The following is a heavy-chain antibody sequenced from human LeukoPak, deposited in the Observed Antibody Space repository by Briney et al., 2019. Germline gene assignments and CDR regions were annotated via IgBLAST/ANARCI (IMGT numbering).Heavy chain of an antibody. V-gene: IGHV3-48*01. CDR3: ARSYTGYDL. CDR2: INRDSSAI. Sequence: GGSLRLSCVASGFTFSSYSMNWVRQAPGKGLDWISGINRDSSAIYYADSVKGRFTISRDNAKNSLYLQMNSLRAEDTAVYYCARSYTGYDLWGQGTLVTVSS. CDR1: GFTFSSYS. J-gene: IGHJ4*02. D-gene: IGHD5-12*01.